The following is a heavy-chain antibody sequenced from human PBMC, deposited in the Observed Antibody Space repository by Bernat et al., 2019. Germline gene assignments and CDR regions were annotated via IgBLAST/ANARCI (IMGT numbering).Heavy chain of an antibody. J-gene: IGHJ4*02. Sequence: QVQLVQSGAEVKKPGASVKVSCKASGYTFTSYAMHWVRQAPGQRLEWMGWINAGNGNTKDYQKFQGRVTITRDTSASTAYMELSSLRSKDTAVYYWARGTIQPLLYSLDYWGQGTLVTVSS. V-gene: IGHV1-3*01. CDR1: GYTFTSYA. CDR3: ARGTIQPLLYSLDY. CDR2: INAGNGNT. D-gene: IGHD2-2*02.